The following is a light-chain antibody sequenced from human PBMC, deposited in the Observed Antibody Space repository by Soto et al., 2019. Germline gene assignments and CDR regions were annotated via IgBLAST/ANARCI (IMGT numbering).Light chain of an antibody. J-gene: IGLJ3*02. V-gene: IGLV1-44*01. CDR2: SNN. CDR3: AAWDDNLNGWV. Sequence: QLVLPQPPSASGTPGQRVTISCSGSSTNIGSNTVNWYQQFPGTAPKLLIYSNNQRSSGVPDRFSGSKSGTSASLAISALQSEDEADYYCAAWDDNLNGWVFGGGTKLTVL. CDR1: STNIGSNT.